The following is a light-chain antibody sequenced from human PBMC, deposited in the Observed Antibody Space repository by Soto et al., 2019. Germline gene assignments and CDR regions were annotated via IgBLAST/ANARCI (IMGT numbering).Light chain of an antibody. J-gene: IGLJ3*02. CDR1: GNDVGAYNF. Sequence: QSALTQPASVSGSPGQSITISCTGTGNDVGAYNFVSWYQQHPGKAPKLMIYDVTNRPSGVSPRFSGSKSGNTASLTISGLQDEDEADYCCGSYGRGSTWVFGGGTKLTVL. CDR2: DVT. V-gene: IGLV2-14*03. CDR3: GSYGRGSTWV.